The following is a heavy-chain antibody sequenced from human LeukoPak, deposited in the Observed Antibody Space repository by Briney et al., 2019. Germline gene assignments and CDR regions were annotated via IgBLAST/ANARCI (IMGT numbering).Heavy chain of an antibody. V-gene: IGHV1-69*13. CDR3: ARIADCTNGVCYRFDY. CDR1: GGTFSSYA. CDR2: IIPIFGTA. J-gene: IGHJ4*02. D-gene: IGHD2-8*01. Sequence: GASVKVSCKASGGTFSSYAISWVRQAPGQGLEWMGGIIPIFGTANYAQKFQGRVTITADESTSTAYMELSSLRSEDTAVYYCARIADCTNGVCYRFDYWGQGTLVTVSS.